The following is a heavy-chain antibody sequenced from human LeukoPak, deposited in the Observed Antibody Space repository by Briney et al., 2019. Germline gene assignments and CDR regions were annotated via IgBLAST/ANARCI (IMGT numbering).Heavy chain of an antibody. Sequence: ASVKVSCKASGYTFTGYYMHWVRQAPGQGLEWMGWINPNSGGTNYAQKFQGWVTMTRDTSISTAYMELSRLRSDDTAVYYCARVTVTRDNWFDPWGQGTLVTVSS. CDR3: ARVTVTRDNWFDP. CDR2: INPNSGGT. D-gene: IGHD4-11*01. CDR1: GYTFTGYY. V-gene: IGHV1-2*04. J-gene: IGHJ5*02.